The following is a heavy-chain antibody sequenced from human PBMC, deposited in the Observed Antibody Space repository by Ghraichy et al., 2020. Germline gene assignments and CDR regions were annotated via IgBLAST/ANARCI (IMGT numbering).Heavy chain of an antibody. CDR2: MYSSREI. Sequence: SETLSLTCTVSGGSISGYTFFWAWIRQPPGKGLEWIGNMYSSREINYNPSLRSRVTMSVDTSKNQFSLRLSSVAAADTAVYYCARLDPEGPGDSWGRGTLVIVSA. J-gene: IGHJ4*02. CDR1: GGSISGYTFF. CDR3: ARLDPEGPGDS. V-gene: IGHV4-39*01.